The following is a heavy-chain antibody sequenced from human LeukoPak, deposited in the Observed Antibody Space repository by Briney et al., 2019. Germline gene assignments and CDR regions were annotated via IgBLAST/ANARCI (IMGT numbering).Heavy chain of an antibody. CDR2: IYTGGNT. V-gene: IGHV3-53*01. CDR1: GFTVDSNY. Sequence: PGGSLRLSRAASGFTVDSNYLSWVRQAPGKGLEWVSTIYTGGNTYYAASVKGRFTISRDFSKNTVFLHMNSLRAEDTAMYYCARPQSSSGYYWPFDDWGQGTLVTVSS. J-gene: IGHJ4*02. CDR3: ARPQSSSGYYWPFDD. D-gene: IGHD3-22*01.